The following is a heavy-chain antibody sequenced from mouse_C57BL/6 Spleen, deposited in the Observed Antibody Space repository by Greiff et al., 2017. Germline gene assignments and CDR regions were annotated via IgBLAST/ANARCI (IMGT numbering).Heavy chain of an antibody. CDR2: IYPRSGNT. J-gene: IGHJ2*01. V-gene: IGHV1-81*01. CDR3: EGEDFDY. CDR1: GYTFTSYG. Sequence: VKLQESGAELARPGASVKLSCKASGYTFTSYGISWVKQRTGQGLEWIGDIYPRSGNTYYNEKFKGKATLTADKSSSTAYMELRSLTSEDSAVYFCEGEDFDYWGQGTTLTVSS.